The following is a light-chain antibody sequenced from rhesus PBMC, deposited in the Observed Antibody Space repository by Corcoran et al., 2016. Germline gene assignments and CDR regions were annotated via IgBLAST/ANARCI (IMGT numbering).Light chain of an antibody. V-gene: IGKV2-78*01. CDR2: LVS. J-gene: IGKJ1*01. CDR3: MQTLQTPWT. CDR1: QSLLDSDGYTH. Sequence: DIVMTQTPLSLPVTPGEPASISCRSSQSLLDSDGYTHLHWYLQKPGQSPQLLIYLVSNRASGVPDRLSGMGSGTDFTVKISRVEAEDVGVYYCMQTLQTPWTFGQWTKVEIK.